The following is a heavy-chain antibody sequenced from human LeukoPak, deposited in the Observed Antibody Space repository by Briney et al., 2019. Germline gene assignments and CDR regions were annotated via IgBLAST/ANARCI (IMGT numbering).Heavy chain of an antibody. J-gene: IGHJ4*02. CDR3: ASTYGSGSGVDY. V-gene: IGHV4-59*01. D-gene: IGHD3-10*01. CDR1: GGSISSYY. CDR2: IYYSGST. Sequence: PSETLSLTCTVSGGSISSYYWSWIRQPPGKGLEWIGYIYYSGSTNYNPSLKSRVTISVDTSKNQFSLKLSSVTAADTAVYYCASTYGSGSGVDYWGQGTLVTVSS.